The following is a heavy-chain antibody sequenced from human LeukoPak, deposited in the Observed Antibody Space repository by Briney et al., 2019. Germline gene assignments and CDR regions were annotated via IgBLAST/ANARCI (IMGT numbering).Heavy chain of an antibody. V-gene: IGHV3-30-3*01. D-gene: IGHD5-24*01. CDR1: GFTFDDYT. Sequence: GGSLRLSCAASGFTFDDYTMHWVRQAPGKGLEWVAVISYDGSNKYYADSVKGRFTISRDNSKNTLYLQMNSLRAEDTAVYYCAREEMYYFDYWGQGTLVTVSS. J-gene: IGHJ4*02. CDR2: ISYDGSNK. CDR3: AREEMYYFDY.